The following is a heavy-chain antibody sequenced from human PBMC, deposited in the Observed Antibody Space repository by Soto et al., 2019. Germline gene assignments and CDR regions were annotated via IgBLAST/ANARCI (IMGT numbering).Heavy chain of an antibody. D-gene: IGHD5-12*01. CDR1: GFTFSSYG. Sequence: QVQLVESGGGVVQPGRSLRLSCAASGFTFSSYGMHWVRQAPGKGLEWVAVIWYDGSNKYYADSVKGRFTISRDNSKNTLYLQMNSLRAEDTAVYYCARDGFEVATTYYFDYWGQGTLVTVSS. V-gene: IGHV3-33*01. J-gene: IGHJ4*02. CDR3: ARDGFEVATTYYFDY. CDR2: IWYDGSNK.